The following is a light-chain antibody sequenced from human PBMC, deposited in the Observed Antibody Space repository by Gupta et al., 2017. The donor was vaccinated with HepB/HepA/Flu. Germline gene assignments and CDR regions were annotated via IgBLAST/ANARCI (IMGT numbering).Light chain of an antibody. CDR3: QQFQSWSLLT. CDR1: QFISTY. CDR2: GAS. J-gene: IGKJ4*01. V-gene: IGKV3-15*01. Sequence: DIVMTQSPATLSLSPGETATLSCRASQFISTYLAWYQHKPGQAPRVVIYGASTRATGIPARFRGSGSGTEFTLTINSLQSEDFAVYYCQQFQSWSLLTFGGGTKVEIK.